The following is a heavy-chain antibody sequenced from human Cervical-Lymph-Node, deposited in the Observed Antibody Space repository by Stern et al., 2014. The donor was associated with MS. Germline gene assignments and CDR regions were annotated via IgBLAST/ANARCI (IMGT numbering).Heavy chain of an antibody. CDR1: GFGFSGFG. CDR2: IWYDGNKK. CDR3: ARASPMALRYGMDV. V-gene: IGHV3-33*01. J-gene: IGHJ6*02. D-gene: IGHD2-8*01. Sequence: VQLVQSGGGVVQPGRSLRLSCAASGFGFSGFGMHWVRQAPGKGLEWVAVIWYDGNKKYYGDSVKGRFTISRDNSKNMLYLEMNSLRVEDTAVYYCARASPMALRYGMDVWGQGTTVIVTS.